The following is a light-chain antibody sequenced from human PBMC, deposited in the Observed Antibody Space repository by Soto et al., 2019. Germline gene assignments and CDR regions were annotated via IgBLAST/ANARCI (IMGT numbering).Light chain of an antibody. V-gene: IGLV2-23*01. Sequence: QSVLTQPASVSGSPGQSITISCTGTSSDVGSYNLVSWYQQHPGKAPKLIIYEGSKWPSGFSNRFSGSKSGNTASLTISGLQAEDEADYYCCSFADGSTLVFGGGTKLTVL. CDR3: CSFADGSTLV. J-gene: IGLJ3*02. CDR1: SSDVGSYNL. CDR2: EGS.